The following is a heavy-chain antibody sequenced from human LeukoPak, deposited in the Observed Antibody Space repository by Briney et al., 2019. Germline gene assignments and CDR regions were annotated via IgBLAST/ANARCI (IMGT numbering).Heavy chain of an antibody. V-gene: IGHV4-59*08. CDR3: ARVGWFGEHTFES. CDR1: GGSISSYY. J-gene: IGHJ4*02. D-gene: IGHD3-10*01. Sequence: SETLSLTCTVSGGSISSYYWNWIRQPPGKGLEWIGYIYYSGSTNYNPSLKSRVTISLDTSKNQFSLKLSSVTAADTAVYYCARVGWFGEHTFESWSQGTLVTVSS. CDR2: IYYSGST.